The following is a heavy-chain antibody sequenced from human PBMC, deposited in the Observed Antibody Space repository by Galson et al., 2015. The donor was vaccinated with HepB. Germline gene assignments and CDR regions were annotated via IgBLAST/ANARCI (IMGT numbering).Heavy chain of an antibody. Sequence: SLRLSCAASGFTFTRHSMSWVRQAPGKGLEWVANINEDGSEENYVDSVKGRFTISTDNAKNSLYLQMTNLRAEDTALYYCAREPSAGATWGQGTLVTVSS. CDR1: GFTFTRHS. D-gene: IGHD4/OR15-4a*01. CDR2: INEDGSEE. J-gene: IGHJ4*02. V-gene: IGHV3-7*03. CDR3: AREPSAGAT.